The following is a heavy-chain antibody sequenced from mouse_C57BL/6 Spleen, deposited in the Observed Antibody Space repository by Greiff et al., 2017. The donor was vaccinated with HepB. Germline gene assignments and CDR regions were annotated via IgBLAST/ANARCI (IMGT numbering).Heavy chain of an antibody. D-gene: IGHD3-2*02. CDR2: IYPSDSET. Sequence: VQLQQSGAELVRPGSSVKLSCKASGYTFTSYWMEWVKQRPGQGLEWIGNIYPSDSETHYNQKFKDKATLTVDKSSSTAYMQLSSLTSEDSAVYYCARNGAAQATLAWFAYWGQGTLVTVSA. CDR1: GYTFTSYW. V-gene: IGHV1-61*01. J-gene: IGHJ3*01. CDR3: ARNGAAQATLAWFAY.